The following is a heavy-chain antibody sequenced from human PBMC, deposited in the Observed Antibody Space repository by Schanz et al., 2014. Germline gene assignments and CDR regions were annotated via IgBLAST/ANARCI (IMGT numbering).Heavy chain of an antibody. D-gene: IGHD3-10*01. Sequence: EVQLVQSGGGLVQPGGSLRLSCAASGFTFSSHCMHWVRQVPGKGLVWVSRIKSDGSSTSYADSVKGRFTISRDNSKNTLYLQMNSLRAEDTAVYYCARPALWFGDNCFDPWGQGTLVTVSS. CDR1: GFTFSSHC. CDR2: IKSDGSST. V-gene: IGHV3-74*01. CDR3: ARPALWFGDNCFDP. J-gene: IGHJ5*02.